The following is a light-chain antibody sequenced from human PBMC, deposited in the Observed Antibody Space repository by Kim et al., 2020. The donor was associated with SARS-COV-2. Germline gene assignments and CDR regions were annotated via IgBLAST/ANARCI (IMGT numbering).Light chain of an antibody. Sequence: ATGERATLSCRASQRVYRLPGLYQQKPGQAPRLLIFDASNRAPGIPARFSCSGSGTDFTLTISSLEPEEFAVYYCQQRTHWPLPFGGGTKVDIK. CDR1: QRVYRL. CDR3: QQRTHWPLP. V-gene: IGKV3-11*01. CDR2: DAS. J-gene: IGKJ4*01.